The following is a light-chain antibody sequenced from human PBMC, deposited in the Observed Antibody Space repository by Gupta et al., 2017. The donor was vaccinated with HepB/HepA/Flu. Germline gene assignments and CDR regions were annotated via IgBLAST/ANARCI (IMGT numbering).Light chain of an antibody. V-gene: IGLV1-47*01. J-gene: IGLJ1*01. CDR2: RNN. Sequence: QSVLTPAPSASGTPGQRVTISCSGSRSNIGSNFLYWYQQFPGTAPRLLIYRNNQRPSGVPDRFSAAKSGTSASLAISGLRSEDEADYYCAAWDDSLHGYVFGTGTNVTVL. CDR1: RSNIGSNF. CDR3: AAWDDSLHGYV.